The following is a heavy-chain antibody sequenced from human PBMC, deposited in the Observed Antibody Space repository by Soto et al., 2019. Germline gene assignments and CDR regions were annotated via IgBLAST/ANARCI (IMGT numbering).Heavy chain of an antibody. D-gene: IGHD2-2*01. CDR1: GGTFSSYT. J-gene: IGHJ5*02. CDR2: IIPILGIA. Sequence: QVQLVQSGAEVKKPGSSVKVSCKASGGTFSSYTISWVRQAPGQGLEWMGRIIPILGIANYAQKFQGRVTITADKSTSTAYMELSSLRSEDTAVYYRARDRPIVVVPAASNWFDPWGQGTLVTVSS. CDR3: ARDRPIVVVPAASNWFDP. V-gene: IGHV1-69*08.